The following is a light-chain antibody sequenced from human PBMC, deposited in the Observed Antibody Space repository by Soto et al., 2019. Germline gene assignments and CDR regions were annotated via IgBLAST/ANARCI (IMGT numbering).Light chain of an antibody. V-gene: IGLV1-44*01. J-gene: IGLJ1*01. CDR2: STS. Sequence: QSVLTQPPSASGTPGQIVAISCSGSSSNIGGNTVTWYQQLPGTAPKLLIYSTSQRSSGVPGRFSGSKSGASASLSISGLQSEDEADYYCAAWDDRLDVYVFGTGTKATVL. CDR3: AAWDDRLDVYV. CDR1: SSNIGGNT.